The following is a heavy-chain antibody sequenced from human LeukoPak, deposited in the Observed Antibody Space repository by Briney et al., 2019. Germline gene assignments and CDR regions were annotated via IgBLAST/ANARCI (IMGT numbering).Heavy chain of an antibody. V-gene: IGHV3-23*01. J-gene: IGHJ4*02. D-gene: IGHD4-17*01. CDR1: GFTFSSYA. CDR3: AKSRSPTVVTPTEIDY. CDR2: ISGSGGST. Sequence: GGSLRLSCAASGFTFSSYAMSWVRQAPGKGLEWVSAISGSGGSTYYADSVKGRFTISRDNSKNTLYLQMNSLRAEDTAVYYCAKSRSPTVVTPTEIDYWGQGTLVTVSS.